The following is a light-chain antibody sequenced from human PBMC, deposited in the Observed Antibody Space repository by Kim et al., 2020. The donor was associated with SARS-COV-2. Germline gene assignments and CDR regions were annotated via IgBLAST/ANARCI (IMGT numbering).Light chain of an antibody. CDR1: ELREKF. Sequence: SYELTQPPSVSVSPGQTATITCSGDELREKFVSWYQQKAGQSPLLVIYRDSKRPSGIPERFAGSNSGNTATLIISGTQPIDEADYYCQAWDSGTVNFGGGTKLTVL. CDR3: QAWDSGTVN. V-gene: IGLV3-1*01. CDR2: RDS. J-gene: IGLJ2*01.